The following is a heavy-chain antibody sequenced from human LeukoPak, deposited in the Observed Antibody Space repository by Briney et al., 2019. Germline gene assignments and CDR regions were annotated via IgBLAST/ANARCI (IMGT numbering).Heavy chain of an antibody. Sequence: ASVKVSCKASGYTFTGYYMHLVRQAPGQGLEWMGWINPNSGGTNYAQKFQGRVTMTRDTSISTAYMELSRLRSDDTAVYYCARDPYPHYCSSTSCYTEEIDYWGQGTLVTVSS. CDR3: ARDPYPHYCSSTSCYTEEIDY. CDR1: GYTFTGYY. CDR2: INPNSGGT. J-gene: IGHJ4*02. V-gene: IGHV1-2*02. D-gene: IGHD2-2*02.